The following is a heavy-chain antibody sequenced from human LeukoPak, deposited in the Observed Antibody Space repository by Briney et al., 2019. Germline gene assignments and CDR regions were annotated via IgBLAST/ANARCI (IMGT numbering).Heavy chain of an antibody. V-gene: IGHV3-11*05. J-gene: IGHJ5*02. CDR2: ISDSGSYT. CDR3: ARDRSFSDILTGYYTHNWFDP. D-gene: IGHD3-9*01. CDR1: GFTFSDYY. Sequence: KAGGSLRLSCAASGFTFSDYYMTWIRQAPGKGLEWVSYISDSGSYTNYADSVKGRFTISRDNAKNSLFLQMNSLRADDTAVYSCARDRSFSDILTGYYTHNWFDPWGQGTLVTVSS.